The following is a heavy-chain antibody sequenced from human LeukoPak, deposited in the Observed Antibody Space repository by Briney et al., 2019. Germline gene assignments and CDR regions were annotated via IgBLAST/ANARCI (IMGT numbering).Heavy chain of an antibody. CDR2: ISPGGGTT. V-gene: IGHV3-23*01. D-gene: IGHD4-11*01. CDR1: GFAFGSEA. Sequence: GGSLRLSCAVSGFAFGSEAMSWVRQSPARGLEWVASISPGGGTTYYADYVKGRFTISRDNSKNTLYLQMNSLRAEDTAVYFCAKERATTTSFDYWGQGTLVTVSS. CDR3: AKERATTTSFDY. J-gene: IGHJ4*02.